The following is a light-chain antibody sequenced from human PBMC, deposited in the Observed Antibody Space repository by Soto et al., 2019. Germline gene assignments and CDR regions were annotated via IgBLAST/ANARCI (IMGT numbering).Light chain of an antibody. V-gene: IGLV2-23*01. CDR1: SSDVGTYDL. CDR2: EGT. J-gene: IGLJ1*01. CDR3: CSSAGSSLYV. Sequence: QSVLTQPASVSGSPGQSIAISCTGTSSDVGTYDLVSWYQQHPGKAPKLMIYEGTKRPSGVSNRFSGSKSANTASLTISGLQPEGEADYYCCSSAGSSLYVFGSGTKVTVL.